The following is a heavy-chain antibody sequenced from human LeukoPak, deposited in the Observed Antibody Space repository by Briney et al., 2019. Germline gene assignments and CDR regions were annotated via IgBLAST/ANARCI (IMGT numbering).Heavy chain of an antibody. CDR1: GFTFSDAW. Sequence: GGSLRLSCVASGFTFSDAWMSWVRQAPGRGLEWVARIKANTDGGTTDYAAPVKGRFTISRDDSKTTLYLQMNSLKTEDTAVYFCTSELWFGGQGTLVTVSS. CDR2: IKANTDGGTT. D-gene: IGHD3-10*01. J-gene: IGHJ4*02. V-gene: IGHV3-15*01. CDR3: TSELWF.